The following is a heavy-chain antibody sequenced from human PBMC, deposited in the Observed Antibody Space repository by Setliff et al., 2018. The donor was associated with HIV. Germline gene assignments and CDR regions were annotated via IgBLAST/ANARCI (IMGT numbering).Heavy chain of an antibody. CDR2: IIPIFGTT. CDR3: VRAYDQDFQH. D-gene: IGHD3-22*01. J-gene: IGHJ1*01. CDR1: GGTFSSYA. V-gene: IGHV1-69*05. Sequence: SVTVSCKAPGGTFSSYAISWVRQAPGQGLEWMGGIIPIFGTTNYAQKFQGRVTMTRDTSTSAVYMELRSLRSEDSAVYYCVRAYDQDFQHWGQGTVVTVSS.